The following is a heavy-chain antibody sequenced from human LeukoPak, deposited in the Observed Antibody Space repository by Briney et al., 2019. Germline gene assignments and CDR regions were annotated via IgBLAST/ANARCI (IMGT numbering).Heavy chain of an antibody. D-gene: IGHD6-13*01. J-gene: IGHJ5*02. CDR2: IIPILGIA. Sequence: ASVKVSCKASGGTFSSYAISWVRQAPGQGLEWMGRIIPILGIANYAQKFQGRVTITADKSTSTAYMELSSLRSEDTAVYYCAREPAAGPGGEWFDPWGQGTLVTVSS. CDR1: GGTFSSYA. CDR3: AREPAAGPGGEWFDP. V-gene: IGHV1-69*04.